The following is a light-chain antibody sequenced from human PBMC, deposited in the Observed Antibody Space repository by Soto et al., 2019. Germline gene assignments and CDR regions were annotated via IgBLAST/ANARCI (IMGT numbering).Light chain of an antibody. CDR2: TAS. V-gene: IGKV1-5*03. CDR1: QSIHTW. CDR3: QHGA. J-gene: IGKJ1*01. Sequence: DIQMTQSPSTLSASVGDKVTISCRASQSIHTWLAWYQQKPGKAPQLLLYTASDLQSGVPSRFSGSGSGTEFTLTITSLQPDDFATYYCQHGAFGQGTRVEMK.